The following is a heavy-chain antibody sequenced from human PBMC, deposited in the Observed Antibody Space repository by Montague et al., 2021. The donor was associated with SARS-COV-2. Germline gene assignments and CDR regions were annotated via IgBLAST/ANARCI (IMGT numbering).Heavy chain of an antibody. V-gene: IGHV4-39*01. CDR3: PSERSYGSGSYYNPFPSVGY. J-gene: IGHJ4*02. D-gene: IGHD3-10*01. CDR2: IYYSGST. CDR1: GGSISSSSYY. Sequence: SETLSLTCTVSGGSISSSSYYWGWIRQPPGKGLEWIGSIYYSGSTYYNPSLKSRVTISVDTSKNQFSLKLSSVTAADTAVYYCPSERSYGSGSYYNPFPSVGYWGQGTLVTVCS.